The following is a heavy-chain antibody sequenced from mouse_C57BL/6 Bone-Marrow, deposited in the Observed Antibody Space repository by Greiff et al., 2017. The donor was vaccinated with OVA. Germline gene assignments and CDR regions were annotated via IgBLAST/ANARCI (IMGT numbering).Heavy chain of an antibody. J-gene: IGHJ4*01. V-gene: IGHV1-76*01. CDR2: IYPGSGNT. D-gene: IGHD1-1*01. Sequence: QVQLKESGAELVRPGASVKLSCKASGYTFTDYYINWVKQRPGQGLEWIARIYPGSGNTYYNEKFKGKATLTAEKSSSTAYMQLSSLTSEDSAVYFCARTVDYYGSSYLYAMDYWGQGTSVTVSS. CDR3: ARTVDYYGSSYLYAMDY. CDR1: GYTFTDYY.